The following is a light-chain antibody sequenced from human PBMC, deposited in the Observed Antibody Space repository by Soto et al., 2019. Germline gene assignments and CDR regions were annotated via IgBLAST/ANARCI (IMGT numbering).Light chain of an antibody. CDR1: SSDVGGYHY. CDR2: DVS. V-gene: IGLV2-14*01. J-gene: IGLJ1*01. CDR3: SSYTRSSTL. Sequence: QSALTQPASVSGSPGQSITISCTGTSSDVGGYHYVSWYQQHPGKAPKLMIYDVSNRPSGVSNRVSGSKSGNTASLTISGLQAEDEADYYCSSYTRSSTLFGTGTKVTVL.